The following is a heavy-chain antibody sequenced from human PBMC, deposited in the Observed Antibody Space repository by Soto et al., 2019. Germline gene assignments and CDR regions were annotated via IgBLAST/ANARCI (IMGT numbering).Heavy chain of an antibody. CDR2: ISSSSSYI. CDR1: GFTFSSYS. J-gene: IGHJ2*01. Sequence: EVQLVESGGGLVQPGGSLRLSCAASGFTFSSYSMNWVRQAPGKGLEWVSSISSSSSYIYYADSVKGRFTISRDNAKNSLYLQMNSLRAEDTAVYYCARESVGAPYFDLWGRGTLVTVSS. D-gene: IGHD2-15*01. CDR3: ARESVGAPYFDL. V-gene: IGHV3-21*01.